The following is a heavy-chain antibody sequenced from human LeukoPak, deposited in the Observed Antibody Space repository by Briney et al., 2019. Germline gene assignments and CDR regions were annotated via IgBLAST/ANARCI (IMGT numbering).Heavy chain of an antibody. CDR1: GFTFSNYG. J-gene: IGHJ4*02. CDR3: AKGYSGWSTDY. D-gene: IGHD6-19*01. V-gene: IGHV3-30*02. CDR2: IRDDGSNK. Sequence: GGSRRLSCAASGFTFSNYGMYRVRQPPGKGLEWVAFIRDDGSNKYYADSVKGRFTISRDNSKNTLYLQMNSLRAEDTAVYYCAKGYSGWSTDYWGQGTLVTVSS.